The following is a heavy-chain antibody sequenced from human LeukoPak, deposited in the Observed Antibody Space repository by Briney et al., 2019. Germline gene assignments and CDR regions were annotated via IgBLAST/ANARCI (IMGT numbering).Heavy chain of an antibody. J-gene: IGHJ6*02. CDR1: GYTFTIYG. CDR2: ISAYNSNK. CDR3: VRHIKPAGPWDGMDV. D-gene: IGHD1-26*01. Sequence: ASVTVSCTASGYTFTIYGISWVRQAPGQGLEWVAWISAYNSNKNSAEKFQGRVTMTIDTSTSTAYMELRSLKSDDTAVYYCVRHIKPAGPWDGMDVWGQGTTVIVSS. V-gene: IGHV1-18*04.